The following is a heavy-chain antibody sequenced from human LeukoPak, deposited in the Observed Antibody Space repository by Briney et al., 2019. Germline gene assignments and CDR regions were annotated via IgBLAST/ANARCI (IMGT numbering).Heavy chain of an antibody. J-gene: IGHJ6*02. D-gene: IGHD3-10*01. CDR3: ARGRITMVRGVIISYGMDV. Sequence: SETLSLTCAVYGGSFSGYYWSWIRQPPGKGLEWIGEINHSGSTNYNPSLKSRVTISVDTSKNQFSLKLSSVTAADTAVYYCARGRITMVRGVIISYGMDVWGQGTTVTVSS. CDR2: INHSGST. CDR1: GGSFSGYY. V-gene: IGHV4-34*01.